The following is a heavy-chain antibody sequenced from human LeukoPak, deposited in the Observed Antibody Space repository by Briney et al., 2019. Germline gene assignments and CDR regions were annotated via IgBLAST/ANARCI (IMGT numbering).Heavy chain of an antibody. CDR2: IIPIFGTA. J-gene: IGHJ4*02. CDR3: ARGYVTGALGYYFDY. CDR1: GGTFSSYA. V-gene: IGHV1-69*13. D-gene: IGHD7-27*01. Sequence: GASVKVSCKASGGTFSSYAISWVRQAPGQGLEWMGGIIPIFGTANYAQKFQGRVTITADESTSTAYMELSSLRSEDTAVYYCARGYVTGALGYYFDYWGQGTLVTVSS.